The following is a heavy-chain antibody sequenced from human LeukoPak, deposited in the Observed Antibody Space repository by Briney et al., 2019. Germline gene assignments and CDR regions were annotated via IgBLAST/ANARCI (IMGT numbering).Heavy chain of an antibody. V-gene: IGHV4-34*01. D-gene: IGHD2-21*02. CDR1: GGSFSGYY. CDR3: AAYCGGDCYSGRTSFFYFDY. J-gene: IGHJ4*02. CDR2: INHSGST. Sequence: PSETLSLTCAVYGGSFSGYYWSWIRQPPGKGLEWIGEINHSGSTNYNPSLKSRVTISVDTSKNQFSLKLSSVTAADTAVYYCAAYCGGDCYSGRTSFFYFDYWGQGTLVTVSS.